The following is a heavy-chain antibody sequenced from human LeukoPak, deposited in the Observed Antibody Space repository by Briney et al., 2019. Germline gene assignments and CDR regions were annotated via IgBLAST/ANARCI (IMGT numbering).Heavy chain of an antibody. V-gene: IGHV3-21*01. Sequence: GGSLRLSCAASGFTFSSYSMNWVRQAPGKGLEWVSSISSSSSYIYYADSVKGRFTISRDNAKNSLYLQMNSLRAEDTAVYYCARAIQGIAAANWFDPWGQGTLVTVSS. J-gene: IGHJ5*02. D-gene: IGHD6-13*01. CDR2: ISSSSSYI. CDR3: ARAIQGIAAANWFDP. CDR1: GFTFSSYS.